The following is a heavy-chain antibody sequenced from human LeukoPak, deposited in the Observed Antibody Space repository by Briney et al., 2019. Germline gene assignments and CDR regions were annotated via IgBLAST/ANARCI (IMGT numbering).Heavy chain of an antibody. D-gene: IGHD3-3*01. Sequence: SETLSLTCGVSGVSVINTNWWTWVRQPPGKGLEWIGEVHLDGRTNYNPSLESRLTMSVDVSENQVSLKLTSVTAADTAAYYSAREGGFYRPLDYSGQGTLVTVSS. V-gene: IGHV4-4*02. CDR1: GVSVINTNW. CDR3: AREGGFYRPLDY. J-gene: IGHJ4*02. CDR2: VHLDGRT.